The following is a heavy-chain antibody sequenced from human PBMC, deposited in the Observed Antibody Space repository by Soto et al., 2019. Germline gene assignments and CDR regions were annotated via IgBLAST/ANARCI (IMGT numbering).Heavy chain of an antibody. D-gene: IGHD6-6*01. CDR3: AKDRAIIAARPFAIDY. Sequence: GGSLRLSCGSSGIPFISYGMHWVRQAPGKGLEWVAVISHDGSNKYYADSVKGRFTISRDNSKNTLYLQMNSLRAEDTAVYYCAKDRAIIAARPFAIDYWGQGTLVTVSS. J-gene: IGHJ4*02. V-gene: IGHV3-30*18. CDR1: GIPFISYG. CDR2: ISHDGSNK.